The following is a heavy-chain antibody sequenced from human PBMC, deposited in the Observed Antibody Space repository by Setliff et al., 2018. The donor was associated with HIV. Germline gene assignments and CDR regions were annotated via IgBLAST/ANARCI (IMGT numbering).Heavy chain of an antibody. CDR1: GETFSSYA. D-gene: IGHD2-8*01. V-gene: IGHV1-69*13. J-gene: IGHJ3*02. CDR2: IIPIFATP. CDR3: AHMATQWDGFDI. Sequence: SVKVSCKASGETFSSYAINWVRQAPGQGLEWMGVIIPIFATPNYAQTFQGRLTITADQSTTTAYMKLSGLTSKDTAVYFCAHMATQWDGFDIWGQGTMGTVS.